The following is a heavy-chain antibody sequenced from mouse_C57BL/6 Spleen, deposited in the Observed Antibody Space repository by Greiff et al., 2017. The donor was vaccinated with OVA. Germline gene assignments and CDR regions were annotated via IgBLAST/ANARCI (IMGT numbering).Heavy chain of an antibody. CDR3: ARESGNYLYYFDY. J-gene: IGHJ2*01. CDR2: INPSTGGT. V-gene: IGHV1-42*01. CDR1: GYSFTGYY. Sequence: VQLQQSGPELVKPGASVKISCKASGYSFTGYYMNWVKQSPEKSLEWIGEINPSTGGTTYNQKFKAKATLTVDKSSSTAYMQLKSLTSEDSEVYYCARESGNYLYYFDYWGQGTTLTVSS. D-gene: IGHD2-1*01.